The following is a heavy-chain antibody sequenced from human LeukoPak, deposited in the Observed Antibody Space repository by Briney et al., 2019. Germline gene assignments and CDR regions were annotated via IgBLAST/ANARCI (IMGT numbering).Heavy chain of an antibody. D-gene: IGHD3-3*01. CDR3: ARPYYDFWSGYDAFDI. CDR2: IYHSGST. J-gene: IGHJ3*02. Sequence: SETLSLTCAVSGYSISSGYYWGWIRPPPGKGLEGIGIIYHSGSTYYNPSLKSRVTISVDTSKNQFSLKLSSVTAADTAVYYCARPYYDFWSGYDAFDIWGQGTMVTVSS. CDR1: GYSISSGYY. V-gene: IGHV4-38-2*01.